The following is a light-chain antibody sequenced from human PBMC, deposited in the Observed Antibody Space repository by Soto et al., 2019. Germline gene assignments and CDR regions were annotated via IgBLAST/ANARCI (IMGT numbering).Light chain of an antibody. Sequence: QSALTQPASVSGSPGQSITISCTGTSGDIGSYNRVSWYQQHPGKAPKLIIYEVTDRPSGVSNRFSGSKSGNTASLTISGIQAEDEAEYYCRSYTNINTRACVFGTGTKVTV. CDR1: SGDIGSYNR. CDR2: EVT. J-gene: IGLJ1*01. CDR3: RSYTNINTRACV. V-gene: IGLV2-14*01.